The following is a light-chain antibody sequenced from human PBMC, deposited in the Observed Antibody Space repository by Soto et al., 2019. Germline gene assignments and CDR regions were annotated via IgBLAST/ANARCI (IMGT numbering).Light chain of an antibody. Sequence: EIVMTQSPATLSVSPGERATLSCRASQSVSSNLAWYQQKPGQAPRLLIYGASTRATGIPARFSGSGAGTAFTLKISSLRSEDFAVYYCEQYNNWSPLSFGGGTVVEIK. CDR1: QSVSSN. CDR3: EQYNNWSPLS. V-gene: IGKV3-15*01. CDR2: GAS. J-gene: IGKJ4*02.